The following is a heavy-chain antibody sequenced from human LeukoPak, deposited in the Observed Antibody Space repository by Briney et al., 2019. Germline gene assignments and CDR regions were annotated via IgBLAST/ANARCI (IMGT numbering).Heavy chain of an antibody. D-gene: IGHD3-3*01. Sequence: GGSLRLSCAASGFTFSSYAMSWVRQAPGKGPEWVSAISGSGSNTYYADSVKGRFTISRDNSKNTLYLQMNSLRAEDTAVYYCAKVGGYYDFWSGYYLSDAFDIWGQGTMVTVSS. CDR3: AKVGGYYDFWSGYYLSDAFDI. V-gene: IGHV3-23*01. CDR1: GFTFSSYA. J-gene: IGHJ3*02. CDR2: ISGSGSNT.